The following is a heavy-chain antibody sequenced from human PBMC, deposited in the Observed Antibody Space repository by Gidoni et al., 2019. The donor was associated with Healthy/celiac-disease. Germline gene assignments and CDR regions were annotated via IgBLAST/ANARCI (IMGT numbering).Heavy chain of an antibody. CDR2: ISSNGGST. V-gene: IGHV3-64D*06. D-gene: IGHD4-17*01. CDR1: GFPFSSYA. Sequence: EVQLVESGGGLVQPGGSLRLSCSASGFPFSSYAMHWVRQAPGKGLEYVSAISSNGGSTYYADSVKGRFTISRDNSKNTLYLQMSSLRAEDTAVYYCVKAHTGGYGVTNWFDPWGQGTLVTVSS. J-gene: IGHJ5*02. CDR3: VKAHTGGYGVTNWFDP.